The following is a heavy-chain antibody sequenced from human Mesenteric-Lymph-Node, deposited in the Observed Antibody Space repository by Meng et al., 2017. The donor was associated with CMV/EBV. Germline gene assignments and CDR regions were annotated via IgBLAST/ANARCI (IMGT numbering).Heavy chain of an antibody. D-gene: IGHD3-16*01. V-gene: IGHV1-69*02. CDR3: AIGSSFAGGGYGMDV. J-gene: IGHJ6*02. CDR2: IIPILGIA. Sequence: SVKVSCKASGGTFTTQIISWVRQAPGQGLEWMGRIIPILGIANYAQKFQGRVTITADKSTSTAYMELSSLRPEDTAVYYCAIGSSFAGGGYGMDVWGQGTTVTVSS. CDR1: GGTFTTQI.